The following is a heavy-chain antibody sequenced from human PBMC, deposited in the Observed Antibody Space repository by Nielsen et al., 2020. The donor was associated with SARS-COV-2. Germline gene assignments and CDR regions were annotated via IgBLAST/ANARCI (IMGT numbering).Heavy chain of an antibody. CDR2: IYPGDSDT. Sequence: GESLKISCRGSGYNFAFYWISWVRQMPGKGLEWMGIIYPGDSDTRYSPSFQGQVIISADKSKNTAYLEWGSLKASDTAMYYCAAYSTSFYWRTGFDYWGQGTLVTVSS. CDR1: GYNFAFYW. V-gene: IGHV5-51*01. D-gene: IGHD6-6*01. CDR3: AAYSTSFYWRTGFDY. J-gene: IGHJ4*02.